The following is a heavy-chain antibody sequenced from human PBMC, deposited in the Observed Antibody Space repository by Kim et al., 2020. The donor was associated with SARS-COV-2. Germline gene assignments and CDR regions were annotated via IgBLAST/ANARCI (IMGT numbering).Heavy chain of an antibody. Sequence: GASLRLSCAASGFTFSSYGMHWVRQAPGKGLEWVAVIWYDGSNKYYADSVKGRFTISRDNSKNTLYLQMNSLRAEDTAVYYCAKGHTTVTTNYYYYGMDVWGQGTTVTVSS. CDR3: AKGHTTVTTNYYYYGMDV. V-gene: IGHV3-33*06. J-gene: IGHJ6*02. D-gene: IGHD4-17*01. CDR1: GFTFSSYG. CDR2: IWYDGSNK.